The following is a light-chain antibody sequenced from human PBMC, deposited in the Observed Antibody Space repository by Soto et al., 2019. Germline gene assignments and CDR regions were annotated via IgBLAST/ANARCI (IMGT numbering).Light chain of an antibody. CDR1: SSDVGGYNY. Sequence: QSALTQPASVSGSPGQSITISCTGTSSDVGGYNYVSWYQQHPGKAPKLMIYDVSNRPSGVSNRFSGSKSGNTASLTISGLRAEDEADYYCSSYTSGSTYVFGTGTKVTVL. J-gene: IGLJ1*01. CDR2: DVS. V-gene: IGLV2-14*01. CDR3: SSYTSGSTYV.